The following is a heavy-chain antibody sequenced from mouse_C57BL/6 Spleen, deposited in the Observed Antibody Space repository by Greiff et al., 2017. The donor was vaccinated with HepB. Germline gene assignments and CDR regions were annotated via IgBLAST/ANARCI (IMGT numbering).Heavy chain of an antibody. CDR1: GYAFSSYW. D-gene: IGHD3-3*01. J-gene: IGHJ2*01. V-gene: IGHV1-80*01. CDR2: IYPGDGDT. Sequence: QVHVKQSGAELVKPGASVKISCKASGYAFSSYWMNWVKQRPGKGLEWIGQIYPGDGDTNYNGKFKGKATLTADKSSSTAYMQLSSLTSEDSAVYFCARGDLYYFDYWGQGTTLTVSS. CDR3: ARGDLYYFDY.